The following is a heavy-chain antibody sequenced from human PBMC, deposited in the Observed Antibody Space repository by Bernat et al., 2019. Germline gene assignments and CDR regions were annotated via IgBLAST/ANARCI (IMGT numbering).Heavy chain of an antibody. J-gene: IGHJ4*02. CDR3: AKDQFATILGVVIRPLDY. CDR2: ISYDGSNK. D-gene: IGHD3-3*01. CDR1: GFTFSSYG. Sequence: QVQLVESGGGVVQPGRSLRLSCAASGFTFSSYGMHWVRQAPGKGLEWVAVISYDGSNKYYADSVKGRFTISRDNSKNTLYLQMNSLRAEDTAVYYCAKDQFATILGVVIRPLDYWGQGTLVTVSS. V-gene: IGHV3-30*18.